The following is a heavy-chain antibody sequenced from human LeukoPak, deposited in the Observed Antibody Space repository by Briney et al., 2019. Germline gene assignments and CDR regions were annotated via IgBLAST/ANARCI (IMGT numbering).Heavy chain of an antibody. CDR1: GGSISSGGYY. V-gene: IGHV4-30-2*01. J-gene: IGHJ5*02. CDR3: ARGKDLNHWFDP. CDR2: IYHSGST. Sequence: SETLSLTCTVSGGSISSGGYYWSWIRQPPGKGLEWIGYIYHSGSTYYNPSLKSRVTISVDRSKNQFSLKLSSVTAADTAVYYCARGKDLNHWFDPWGQGTLVTVSS. D-gene: IGHD3-3*01.